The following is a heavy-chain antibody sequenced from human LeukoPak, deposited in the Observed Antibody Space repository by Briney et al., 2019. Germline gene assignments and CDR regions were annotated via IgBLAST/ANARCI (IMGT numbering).Heavy chain of an antibody. CDR1: GFTFSTYG. CDR3: ARAMRSGYDY. Sequence: QPGGSLRLSCAASGFTFSTYGMNWVRHAPGKGPEWVSYISSSSDAIYYPDSVRGRFTISRDNAKNSLYLQMNSLRDEDTAVYYCARAMRSGYDYWGQGTLVTVSS. V-gene: IGHV3-48*02. D-gene: IGHD5-12*01. CDR2: ISSSSDAI. J-gene: IGHJ4*02.